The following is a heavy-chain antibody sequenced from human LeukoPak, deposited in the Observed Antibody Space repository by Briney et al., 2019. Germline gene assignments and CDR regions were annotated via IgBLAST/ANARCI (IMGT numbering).Heavy chain of an antibody. D-gene: IGHD3-10*01. V-gene: IGHV3-23*01. CDR2: ITNSGGTT. CDR1: GFTFSSYW. CDR3: AKFLGVSVWYGVSGP. J-gene: IGHJ5*02. Sequence: GGSLRLSCAASGFTFSSYWMNWARQAPGKGLEWVSAITNSGGTTYYADSVKGRFTISRDNSKNTLYLQMNSLRAEDTAVYYCAKFLGVSVWYGVSGPWGQGTLVTVSS.